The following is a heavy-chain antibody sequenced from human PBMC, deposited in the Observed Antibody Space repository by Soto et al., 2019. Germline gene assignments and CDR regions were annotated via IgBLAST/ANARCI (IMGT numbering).Heavy chain of an antibody. V-gene: IGHV3-30-3*01. D-gene: IGHD2-15*01. CDR3: ARFKGCSGGSCYPYFDI. CDR1: GFTFNSYA. J-gene: IGHJ4*02. CDR2: ISYDGSNK. Sequence: QVQLVESGGGVVQPGRSLRLSCAASGFTFNSYAMHWVRQAPGKGLEWVAVISYDGSNKYYADSVKGRFTISRDNSKNTLYLQMNSLRAEDTAVYYCARFKGCSGGSCYPYFDIWGQGTLVTVSS.